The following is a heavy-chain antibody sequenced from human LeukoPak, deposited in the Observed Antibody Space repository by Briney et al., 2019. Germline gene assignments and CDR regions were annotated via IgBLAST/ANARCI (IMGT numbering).Heavy chain of an antibody. J-gene: IGHJ5*02. V-gene: IGHV4-59*01. CDR1: GGSISSYY. CDR2: IYYSGST. Sequence: SETLSLTCTVSGGSISSYYWSWIRQPPGKGLEWIGYIYYSGSTNYNPSLKSRVTISVDTSKNQFSLKLSSVTAADTAVYYCARVRGSGSYYIPLKYNWFDPWGQGTLVTVSS. D-gene: IGHD3-10*01. CDR3: ARVRGSGSYYIPLKYNWFDP.